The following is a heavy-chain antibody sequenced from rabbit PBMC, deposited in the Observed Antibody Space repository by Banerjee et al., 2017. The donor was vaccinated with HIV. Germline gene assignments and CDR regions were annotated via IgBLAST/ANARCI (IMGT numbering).Heavy chain of an antibody. D-gene: IGHD4-1*01. CDR1: GSSLNIYE. Sequence: QEQLEESGGDLVKPGASLTLTCTASGSSLNIYEMCWVRQAPGKGLEWIACINTNSGNAVYASWAKGRFTISKTSSTTVTLQMTSLTAADTATYFCARDLAGVIGWNFNLWGPGTLVTV. J-gene: IGHJ4*01. CDR3: ARDLAGVIGWNFNL. CDR2: INTNSGNA. V-gene: IGHV1S45*01.